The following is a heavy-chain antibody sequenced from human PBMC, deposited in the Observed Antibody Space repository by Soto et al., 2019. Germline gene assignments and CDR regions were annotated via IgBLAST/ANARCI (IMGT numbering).Heavy chain of an antibody. V-gene: IGHV4-34*01. CDR2: INHSGST. D-gene: IGHD6-6*01. Sequence: SETLYIPFAVYGGSFSGYYCSWIRQPPGKGLEWIGEINHSGSTNYNPPLKSRVTISVDTSKNHFSLKLSSVAAADAAVYYCARRDVLYYSSSRYDFWGQGTTVTVSS. CDR3: ARRDVLYYSSSRYDF. CDR1: GGSFSGYY. J-gene: IGHJ4*02.